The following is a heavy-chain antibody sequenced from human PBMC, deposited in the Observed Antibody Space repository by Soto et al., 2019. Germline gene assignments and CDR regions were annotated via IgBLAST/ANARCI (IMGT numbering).Heavy chain of an antibody. D-gene: IGHD6-19*01. CDR3: ASPGIAVADSYYFDY. Sequence: ASVKVSCKASGYTFTSYAMHWVRQAPGQRLEWMGWINAGNGNTKYSQKFQGRVTITRDTSASTAYMELSSLRSEDTAVYYCASPGIAVADSYYFDYWGQGTLVTVSS. J-gene: IGHJ4*02. CDR2: INAGNGNT. V-gene: IGHV1-3*01. CDR1: GYTFTSYA.